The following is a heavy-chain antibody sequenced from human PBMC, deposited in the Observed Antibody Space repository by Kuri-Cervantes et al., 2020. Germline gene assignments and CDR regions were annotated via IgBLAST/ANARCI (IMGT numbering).Heavy chain of an antibody. D-gene: IGHD4-11*01. CDR2: IRSKANSYAT. CDR3: TTDFGADDYSNQY. V-gene: IGHV3-73*01. Sequence: GGSLRLSCAASGFTFSGSAMHWVRQASGKGLEWVGRIRSKANSYATAYAASVKGRFTISRDDSKNTLYLQMNSLKTEDTAVYYCTTDFGADDYSNQYWGQGTLVTVSS. J-gene: IGHJ4*02. CDR1: GFTFSGSA.